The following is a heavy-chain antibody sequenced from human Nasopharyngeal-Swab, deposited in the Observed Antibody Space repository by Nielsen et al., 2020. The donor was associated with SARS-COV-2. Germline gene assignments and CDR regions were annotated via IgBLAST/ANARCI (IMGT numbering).Heavy chain of an antibody. Sequence: GGSLRLSCAASGFTFNNYNFNWVRQAPGKGLEWVSSISSSSYIYYADSVKGRFTISRDNAKNSFSLQMNSLRAEDTAVYYCARDGLDYDFWSAYFMDVWGQGTTVTVSS. J-gene: IGHJ6*02. V-gene: IGHV3-21*01. D-gene: IGHD3-3*01. CDR2: ISSSSYI. CDR1: GFTFNNYN. CDR3: ARDGLDYDFWSAYFMDV.